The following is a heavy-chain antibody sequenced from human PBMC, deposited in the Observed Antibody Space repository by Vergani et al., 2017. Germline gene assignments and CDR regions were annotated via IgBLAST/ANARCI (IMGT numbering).Heavy chain of an antibody. CDR2: ISSSGSTI. D-gene: IGHD1-26*01. Sequence: QVQLVESGGGVVQPGRSLRLSCAASGFTFSDYYMSWIRQAPGKGLEWVSYISSSGSTIYYADSVKGRFTISRDNAKNSLYLQMNSLRAEDTAVYYCARDMVGSYYDAFDIWGQGTMVTVSS. J-gene: IGHJ3*02. CDR3: ARDMVGSYYDAFDI. V-gene: IGHV3-11*04. CDR1: GFTFSDYY.